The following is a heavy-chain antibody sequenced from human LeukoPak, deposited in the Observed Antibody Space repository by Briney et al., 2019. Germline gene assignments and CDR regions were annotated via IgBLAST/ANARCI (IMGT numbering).Heavy chain of an antibody. V-gene: IGHV4-34*01. CDR1: GGSFSGYY. CDR2: INHSGST. J-gene: IGHJ4*02. D-gene: IGHD6-13*01. CDR3: ARGDGYSSSWYVGYYFDY. Sequence: SETLSLTCAVYGGSFSGYYWSWIRQPPGKGLEWIGEINHSGSTNYNPSLKSRVTISVDTSKNQFSLKLSSVTAADTAVYYCARGDGYSSSWYVGYYFDYWGQGTLVTVSS.